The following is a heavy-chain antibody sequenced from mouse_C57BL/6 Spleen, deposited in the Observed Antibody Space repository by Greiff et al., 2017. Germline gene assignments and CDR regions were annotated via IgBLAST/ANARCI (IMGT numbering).Heavy chain of an antibody. J-gene: IGHJ1*03. CDR2: ISYSGST. CDR3: AREGDYDGNWYFDV. V-gene: IGHV3-1*01. D-gene: IGHD2-4*01. CDR1: GYSITSGYD. Sequence: EVKLQESGPGMVKPSQSLSLTCTVTGYSITSGYDWHWIRHFPGNKLEWMGYISYSGSTNYNPSLKSRISITHDTSKNHFFLKLNSVTTEDTATYYCAREGDYDGNWYFDVWGTGTTVTVSS.